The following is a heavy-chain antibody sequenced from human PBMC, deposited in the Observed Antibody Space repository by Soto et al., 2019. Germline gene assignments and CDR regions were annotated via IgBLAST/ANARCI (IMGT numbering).Heavy chain of an antibody. CDR2: INHSGST. J-gene: IGHJ6*02. CDR1: GWSFSGYY. V-gene: IGHV4-34*01. Sequence: PSETLSLTCAVYGWSFSGYYWSWIRQPPGKGLEWIGEINHSGSTNYNPSLKSRVTISVDTSKNQFSLKLSSVTAADTAVYYCARGRGRVRGVVYYYYYYGMDVWGQGTTVTVSS. CDR3: ARGRGRVRGVVYYYYYYGMDV. D-gene: IGHD3-10*01.